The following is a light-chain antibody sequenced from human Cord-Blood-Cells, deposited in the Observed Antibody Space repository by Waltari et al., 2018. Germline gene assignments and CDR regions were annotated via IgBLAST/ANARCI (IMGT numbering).Light chain of an antibody. CDR3: SSYTSSSTWV. CDR1: SSDVGCYNY. CDR2: DVS. Sequence: QSALTQPASVSGSPGQSITISCTGTSSDVGCYNYVSWDQQHPGKAPKLMICDVSKRPSGVSNRFSGSKSGNTASLTISGLQAEDEADYYCSSYTSSSTWVFGGGTKLTVL. J-gene: IGLJ3*02. V-gene: IGLV2-14*01.